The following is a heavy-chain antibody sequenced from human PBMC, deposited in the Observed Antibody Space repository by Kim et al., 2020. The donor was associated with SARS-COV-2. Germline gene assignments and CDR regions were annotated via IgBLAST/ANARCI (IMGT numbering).Heavy chain of an antibody. V-gene: IGHV4-39*01. D-gene: IGHD6-13*01. J-gene: IGHJ4*02. Sequence: YYNPSRKSRVAISVDTSKNQFSLKLSAVTAADTAVYYCASPGIAAAGTVWWGQGTLVTVSS. CDR3: ASPGIAAAGTVW.